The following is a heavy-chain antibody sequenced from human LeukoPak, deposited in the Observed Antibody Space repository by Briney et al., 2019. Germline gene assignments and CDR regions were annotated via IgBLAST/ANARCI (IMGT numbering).Heavy chain of an antibody. CDR1: GYTLTELS. CDR3: ATGLSGSYFWFSFDY. Sequence: ASVKVSCKVSGYTLTELSMHWVRQAPGKGLEWMGGFDPEDGETICAQKFQGRVTMTEDTSTDTAYMELSSLRSEDTAVYYCATGLSGSYFWFSFDYWGQGTLVTVSS. J-gene: IGHJ4*02. D-gene: IGHD1-26*01. V-gene: IGHV1-24*01. CDR2: FDPEDGET.